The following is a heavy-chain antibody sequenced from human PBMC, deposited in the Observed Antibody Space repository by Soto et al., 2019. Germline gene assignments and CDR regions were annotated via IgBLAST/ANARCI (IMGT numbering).Heavy chain of an antibody. J-gene: IGHJ4*02. CDR3: AKPSPYSGSYMGSFDY. CDR1: GFPFSSYA. V-gene: IGHV3-23*01. CDR2: ISGSGGST. D-gene: IGHD1-26*01. Sequence: PGGSLRRFCAASGFPFSSYAMSLVRQAPGKGLEWVSGISGSGGSTYYADSVKGRFTISRDNSKNTLYLQMNSLRAEDTAVYYCAKPSPYSGSYMGSFDYWGQGTLVTVSS.